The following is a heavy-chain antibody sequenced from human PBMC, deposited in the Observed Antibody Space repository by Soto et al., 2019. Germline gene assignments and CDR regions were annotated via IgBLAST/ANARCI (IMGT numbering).Heavy chain of an antibody. Sequence: EVQLVESGGGLVQPGGPLRLSCAASGYTFSSYWMHWVRQAPGKGLVWVSRINSDGSSTSYADSVKGRFTISRDNAKNTLYLQMNSLRAEDTAVYYCARGADVLLWFGDSPGDYWGQGTLVTVSS. CDR2: INSDGSST. D-gene: IGHD3-10*01. J-gene: IGHJ4*02. V-gene: IGHV3-74*01. CDR3: ARGADVLLWFGDSPGDY. CDR1: GYTFSSYW.